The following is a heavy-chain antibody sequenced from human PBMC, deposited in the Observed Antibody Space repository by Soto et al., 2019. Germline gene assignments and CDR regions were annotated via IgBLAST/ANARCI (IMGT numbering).Heavy chain of an antibody. CDR1: VGTFSSYA. CDR3: ARPFSYYYDSSGYPRNAFDI. Sequence: SVKVSCKASVGTFSSYAISWVRQAPGQGLEWMGGIIPIFGTANYAQKFQGRVTITADKSTSTAYMELSSLRSEDTAVYYCARPFSYYYDSSGYPRNAFDIWGQGTMVTVSS. V-gene: IGHV1-69*06. CDR2: IIPIFGTA. J-gene: IGHJ3*02. D-gene: IGHD3-22*01.